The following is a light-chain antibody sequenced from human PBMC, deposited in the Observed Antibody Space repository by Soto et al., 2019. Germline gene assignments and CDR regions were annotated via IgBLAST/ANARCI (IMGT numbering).Light chain of an antibody. CDR2: AAS. CDR3: QQLNSYPIT. Sequence: IQLTQSPYSLSASVGDRVTITCRASQGISSYLAWYQQKPWKAPKLLIYAASTLQSGVPSRFSGSGSGTDFTLTISSLQPEDFATYYCQQLNSYPITFGGGTKVDIK. V-gene: IGKV1-9*01. J-gene: IGKJ4*01. CDR1: QGISSY.